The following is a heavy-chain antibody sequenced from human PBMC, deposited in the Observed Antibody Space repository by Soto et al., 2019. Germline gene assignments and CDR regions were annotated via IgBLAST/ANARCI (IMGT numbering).Heavy chain of an antibody. CDR2: ISSSSSYI. V-gene: IGHV3-21*01. D-gene: IGHD1-26*01. Sequence: EVQLVESGGGLVKPGGSLRLSCAASGFTFSSYSMNWVRQAPGKGLEWVSSISSSSSYIYYADSVKGRFTISRDNAKNSLYLQMNSLRAEDTAVYYCARLGGSYSGLDYWGQGTLVTVSS. CDR3: ARLGGSYSGLDY. CDR1: GFTFSSYS. J-gene: IGHJ4*02.